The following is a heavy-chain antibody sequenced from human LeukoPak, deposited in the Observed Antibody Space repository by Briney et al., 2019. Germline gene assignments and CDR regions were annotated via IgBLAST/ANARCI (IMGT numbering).Heavy chain of an antibody. CDR1: GYTFTSYA. CDR3: ARDSGIVGDNWFDP. Sequence: GASVKVSCKASGYTFTSYAMNWVRQAPGQGLEWMGWINTNTGNPTYAQGFTGRFVFSLDTSVSTAYLQISSLKAEDTAVYYCARDSGIVGDNWFDPWGQGTLVTVSS. J-gene: IGHJ5*02. D-gene: IGHD1-26*01. V-gene: IGHV7-4-1*02. CDR2: INTNTGNP.